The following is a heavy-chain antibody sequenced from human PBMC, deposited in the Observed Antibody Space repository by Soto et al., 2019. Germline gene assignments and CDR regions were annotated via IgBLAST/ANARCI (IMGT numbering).Heavy chain of an antibody. Sequence: EVQLLESGGGLGQPGRYLRLSCAASGFTFSSYAMSWVRQAPGKGLEWVSAISGGGGSTYYADSVKGRFTISRDNSKNTLYLQMNSLRAEDTAVYYCAKDGRRWDLPADYWGQGALVTVSS. CDR1: GFTFSSYA. V-gene: IGHV3-23*01. CDR3: AKDGRRWDLPADY. J-gene: IGHJ4*02. CDR2: ISGGGGST. D-gene: IGHD1-26*01.